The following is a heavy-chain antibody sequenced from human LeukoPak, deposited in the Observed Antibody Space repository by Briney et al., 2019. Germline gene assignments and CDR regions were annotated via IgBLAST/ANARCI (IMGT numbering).Heavy chain of an antibody. V-gene: IGHV4-34*01. CDR3: ARGGRCSSTSCYRGGYYYYMDV. CDR2: INHSGST. CDR1: GGSFSGYY. J-gene: IGHJ6*03. Sequence: PSETLSLTCAVYGGSFSGYYWSWIRQPPGKGLEWIGEINHSGSTNYNPSLKSRVTISVDTSKNQFSLKLSSVTAADTAVYYCARGGRCSSTSCYRGGYYYYMDVWGKGTRSPSP. D-gene: IGHD2-2*02.